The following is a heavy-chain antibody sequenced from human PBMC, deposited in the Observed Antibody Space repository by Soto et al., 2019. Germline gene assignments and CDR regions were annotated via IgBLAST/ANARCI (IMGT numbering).Heavy chain of an antibody. D-gene: IGHD4-17*01. CDR2: IYHSGST. V-gene: IGHV4-4*02. CDR3: ARVGSTVTNWFDP. J-gene: IGHJ5*02. Sequence: QVQLQESGPGLVKPSGTLSLTCAVSGGSISSSNWWSWVRQPPGKGLEWIGEIYHSGSTNYNPTLKLRVTISVDKSNNQFSLELSSVTAADTAVYYCARVGSTVTNWFDPWGQGTLVSVSS. CDR1: GGSISSSNW.